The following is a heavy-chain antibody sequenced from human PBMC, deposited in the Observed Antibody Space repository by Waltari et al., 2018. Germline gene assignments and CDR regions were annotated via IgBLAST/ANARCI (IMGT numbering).Heavy chain of an antibody. J-gene: IGHJ6*02. D-gene: IGHD3-10*01. V-gene: IGHV1-69*13. CDR2: IIPILGTA. CDR3: ASLDMVQGVIPLYYGMDV. Sequence: QVQLVQSGAEVKKPGSSVKVSCKASGGTFSSYAISWVRQAPGQGLEWMGGIIPILGTANYAQKFQGRVTITADESTSTAYMELSSLRSEDTAVYYCASLDMVQGVIPLYYGMDVWGQGTTVTVSS. CDR1: GGTFSSYA.